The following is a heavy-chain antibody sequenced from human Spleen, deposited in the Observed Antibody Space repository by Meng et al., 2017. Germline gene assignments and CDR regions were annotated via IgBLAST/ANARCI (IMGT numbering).Heavy chain of an antibody. CDR2: IYSTGET. Sequence: QLQLQESGRGLVRPSQTLSLTCTVSGDSISSDNSYWSWIRQSPGRGLEWIGFIYSTGETYYNPSLKSRLTISVDTSKNQFSLKLVSVTAADTAVYYCATSLDFWTGDHSGYWGQGILVTVSS. CDR3: ATSLDFWTGDHSGY. J-gene: IGHJ4*02. V-gene: IGHV4-30-4*01. CDR1: GDSISSDNSY. D-gene: IGHD3/OR15-3a*01.